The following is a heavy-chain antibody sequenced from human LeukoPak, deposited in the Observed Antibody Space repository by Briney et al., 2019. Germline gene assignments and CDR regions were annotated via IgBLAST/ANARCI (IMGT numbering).Heavy chain of an antibody. V-gene: IGHV1-18*01. CDR1: GYTFTSYG. D-gene: IGHD6-13*01. CDR2: ISAYNGNT. CDR3: ARVSPPGSSSYFSFYYYYYMDV. J-gene: IGHJ6*03. Sequence: GASVKVSCKASGYTFTSYGISWVRQAPGQGLEWMGWISAYNGNTNYAQKLQGRVTMTTDTSTSTAYMELRSLRSDDTAVYYCARVSPPGSSSYFSFYYYYYMDVWGKGTTVTVSS.